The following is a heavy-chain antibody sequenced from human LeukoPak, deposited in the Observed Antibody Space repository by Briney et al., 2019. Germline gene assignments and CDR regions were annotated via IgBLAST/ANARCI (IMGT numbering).Heavy chain of an antibody. CDR2: INSDGSST. Sequence: GGSLRLSCAASGFTFSSYWMHWVRQAPGKGLVWVSRINSDGSSTSYADSVKGRFTISRDNAKNTLYLQMNSLRAEDTAVYYCATLSPAHYYDSSGYWGQGTLVTVSS. CDR3: ATLSPAHYYDSSGY. CDR1: GFTFSSYW. V-gene: IGHV3-74*01. D-gene: IGHD3-22*01. J-gene: IGHJ4*02.